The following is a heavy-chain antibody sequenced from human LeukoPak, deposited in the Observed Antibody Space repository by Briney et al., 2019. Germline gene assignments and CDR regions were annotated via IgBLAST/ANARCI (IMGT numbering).Heavy chain of an antibody. J-gene: IGHJ4*02. V-gene: IGHV4-59*01. Sequence: SETLSLTCTVSGDSIGTYYWTWIRQPPGKGLEWIGYIYYSGSTNYNPSLKSRVTISVDTSKNQFSLKMSSVTAADTAVYYCAREGGDFWSGYYFDYWGQGTLVTVSS. CDR3: AREGGDFWSGYYFDY. D-gene: IGHD3-3*01. CDR2: IYYSGST. CDR1: GDSIGTYY.